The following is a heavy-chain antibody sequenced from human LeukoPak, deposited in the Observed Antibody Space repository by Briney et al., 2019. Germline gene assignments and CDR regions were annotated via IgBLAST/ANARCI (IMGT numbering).Heavy chain of an antibody. Sequence: PSETLSLTCDIFGDSISDYYWSWIRQPAGKGLEWIGRLHDSAAIKYNPSLRSRLGLSGDTSKNQFSLKLTSVTAADTAVYYCAREARLASAAGLDVWGQGTMVTVS. V-gene: IGHV4-4*07. D-gene: IGHD5-12*01. CDR2: LHDSAAI. J-gene: IGHJ6*02. CDR1: GDSISDYY. CDR3: AREARLASAAGLDV.